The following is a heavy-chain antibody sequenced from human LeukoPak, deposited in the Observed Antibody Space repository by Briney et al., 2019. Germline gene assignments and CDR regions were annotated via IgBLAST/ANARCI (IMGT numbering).Heavy chain of an antibody. D-gene: IGHD1-26*01. V-gene: IGHV4-39*07. CDR2: IYYSGST. Sequence: SETLSLTCTVSGGSISSSSYYWGWIRQPPGKGLEWIGSIYYSGSTYYNPSLKSRVTISVNTAKNQFSRKLSCVTAGDAAVYYCARDYRLEAGPLFDYWGQGTLVTVSS. CDR1: GGSISSSSYY. J-gene: IGHJ4*02. CDR3: ARDYRLEAGPLFDY.